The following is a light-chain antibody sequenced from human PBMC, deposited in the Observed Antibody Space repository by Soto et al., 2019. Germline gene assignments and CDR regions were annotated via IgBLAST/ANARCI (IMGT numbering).Light chain of an antibody. Sequence: EIVLTQSPATLSVSPGDRATLSCRASQSVSSNLAWYQQKPGQTPRLLIYGASTRATGVPPRFSGSGSGTDFTLTISSLQPEDFATYYCQQLNNYPSTFGGGTKVDIK. V-gene: IGKV3-15*01. CDR3: QQLNNYPST. J-gene: IGKJ4*01. CDR2: GAS. CDR1: QSVSSN.